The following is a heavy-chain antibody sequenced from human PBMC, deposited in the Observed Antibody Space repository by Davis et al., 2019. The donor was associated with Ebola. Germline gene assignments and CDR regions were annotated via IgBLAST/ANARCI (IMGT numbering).Heavy chain of an antibody. CDR1: GFTFSSYA. CDR3: ARSGGGKEEGYFDY. CDR2: IYSGGST. V-gene: IGHV3-53*01. J-gene: IGHJ4*02. Sequence: GESLKISCAASGFTFSSYAMSWVRQAPGKGLEWVSVIYSGGSTYYADSVKGRFTISRDNSKNTLYLQMNSLRAEDTAVYYCARSGGGKEEGYFDYWGQGTLVTVSS. D-gene: IGHD3-10*01.